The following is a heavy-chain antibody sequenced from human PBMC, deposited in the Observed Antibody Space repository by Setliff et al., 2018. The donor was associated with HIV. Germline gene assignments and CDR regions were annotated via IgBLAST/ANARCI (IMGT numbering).Heavy chain of an antibody. V-gene: IGHV4-31*03. D-gene: IGHD3-9*01. J-gene: IGHJ4*02. CDR2: IDYSGSA. CDR3: AGGRYFRDIRDSRFDF. Sequence: SETLSLTCTVSSGSISSGTYYWSWLRQYPGKGLEWIGYIDYSGSAFYNPSLKSRITISRDTSKNQFSLKRNSVTAADTAMYYCAGGRYFRDIRDSRFDFWGQGMLVTVSS. CDR1: SGSISSGTYY.